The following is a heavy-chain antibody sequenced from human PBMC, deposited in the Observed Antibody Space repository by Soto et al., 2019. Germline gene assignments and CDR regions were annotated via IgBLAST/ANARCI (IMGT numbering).Heavy chain of an antibody. J-gene: IGHJ4*02. D-gene: IGHD3-22*01. Sequence: SETLSLTCTVSGGSVNTAPYYWSWIRQPPGKGLEWIGYIYYSGSTNYNPSLKSRVSISLDTSENQFSLNLSSVTAADTAVYFCARDHHSFYDTSGYYPYFDYWGQGTLVTVSS. CDR2: IYYSGST. CDR3: ARDHHSFYDTSGYYPYFDY. V-gene: IGHV4-61*01. CDR1: GGSVNTAPYY.